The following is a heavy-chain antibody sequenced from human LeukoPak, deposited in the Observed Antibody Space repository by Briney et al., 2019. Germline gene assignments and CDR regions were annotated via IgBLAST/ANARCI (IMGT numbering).Heavy chain of an antibody. V-gene: IGHV3-23*01. CDR3: AKAPATGEGYYFYYMDV. CDR2: VNGRGATT. CDR1: GFTFSDYA. Sequence: PGGSLRLSCAASGFASGFTFSDYAVSWVRQAPGKGPEWVASVNGRGATTYYADSVRGRFTISGDNSKNTVYLQMISLGADDTAVYFCAKAPATGEGYYFYYMDVWGKGTTVTVSS. D-gene: IGHD7-27*01. J-gene: IGHJ6*03.